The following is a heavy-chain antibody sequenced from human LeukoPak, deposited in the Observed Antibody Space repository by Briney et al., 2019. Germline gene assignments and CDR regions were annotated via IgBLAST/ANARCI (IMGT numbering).Heavy chain of an antibody. Sequence: VSVKASCKASGYTFTSYDINWVRQATGQGLEWMGWMNPNSGNTGYAQKFQGRVTMTRNTSISTAYMELSSLRSEDTAVYYCARTRPYDYAWGSYPYYYYYGMDVWGQGTTVTVSS. D-gene: IGHD3-16*01. V-gene: IGHV1-8*01. CDR3: ARTRPYDYAWGSYPYYYYYGMDV. J-gene: IGHJ6*02. CDR1: GYTFTSYD. CDR2: MNPNSGNT.